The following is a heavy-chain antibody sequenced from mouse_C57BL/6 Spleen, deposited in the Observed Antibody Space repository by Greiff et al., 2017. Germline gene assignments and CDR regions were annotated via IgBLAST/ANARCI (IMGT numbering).Heavy chain of an antibody. V-gene: IGHV1-69*01. CDR1: GYTFTSYW. Sequence: QVQLQQPGAELVMPGASVKLSCKASGYTFTSYWMHWVKQRPGQGLEWIGEIDPSDSYTNYNQKFKGKSTLTVDKSSSTAYMQLSSLTSEDSAVYYCARKADYNGSNYGDFDVWGTGTTVTVSS. CDR3: ARKADYNGSNYGDFDV. J-gene: IGHJ1*03. D-gene: IGHD1-1*01. CDR2: IDPSDSYT.